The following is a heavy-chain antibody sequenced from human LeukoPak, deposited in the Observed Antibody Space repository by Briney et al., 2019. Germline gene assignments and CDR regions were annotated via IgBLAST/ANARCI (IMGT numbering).Heavy chain of an antibody. CDR1: GFTFSSYG. J-gene: IGHJ1*01. CDR3: ARVREGDYYDSSGYYAAEYFQH. Sequence: GSLRLSCAASGFTFSSYGMSWVRQAPGKGLEWIGSIYYSGSTYYNPSLKSRVTISVDTSKNQFSLKLSSVTAADTAVYYCARVREGDYYDSSGYYAAEYFQHWGQGTLVTVSS. V-gene: IGHV4-39*07. D-gene: IGHD3-22*01. CDR2: IYYSGST.